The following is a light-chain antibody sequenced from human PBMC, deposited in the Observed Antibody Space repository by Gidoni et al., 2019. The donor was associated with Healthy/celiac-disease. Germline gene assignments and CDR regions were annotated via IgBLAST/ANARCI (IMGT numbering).Light chain of an antibody. V-gene: IGKV1-12*01. CDR1: QGISGG. CDR3: QLAHCFPLP. CDR2: AAS. J-gene: IGKJ4*01. Sequence: DPVCITCRASQGISGGLAWYPQKPGKAPKLLIYAASSLQSGVPSRFSGSGPGTDFTLTIISLQPEDFATYYCQLAHCFPLPSGGGTKLEIQ.